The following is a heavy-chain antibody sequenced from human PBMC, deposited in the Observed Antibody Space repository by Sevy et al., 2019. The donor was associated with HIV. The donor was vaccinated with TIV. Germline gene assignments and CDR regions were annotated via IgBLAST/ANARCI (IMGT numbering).Heavy chain of an antibody. CDR1: GGSISSYL. D-gene: IGHD2-21*02. CDR3: TRHQTTAVLYAFDL. V-gene: IGHV4-59*08. CDR2: MYNTWST. J-gene: IGHJ3*01. Sequence: KHSETLSITCTVSGGSISSYLWSWIRQPPGRGLEWIGYMYNTWSTNYNPSLKSRVTISLDTSKNQFSLKLSSVTAANTAVYYCTRHQTTAVLYAFDLWGQGTMVIVSS.